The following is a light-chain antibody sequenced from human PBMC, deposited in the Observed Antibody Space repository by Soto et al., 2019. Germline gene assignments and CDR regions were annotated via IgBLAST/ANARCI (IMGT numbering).Light chain of an antibody. V-gene: IGLV2-23*01. J-gene: IGLJ2*01. Sequence: QSALTQPASVSGSPGQSITISCTGTSSDVGSYNLVSWYQLHPGKAPKLMIYEGSKRPSGVSSRFSGSKSGNTASLTISGLQTEDEAHYYCCSYSIGNSVIFGGGTQLTVL. CDR2: EGS. CDR1: SSDVGSYNL. CDR3: CSYSIGNSVI.